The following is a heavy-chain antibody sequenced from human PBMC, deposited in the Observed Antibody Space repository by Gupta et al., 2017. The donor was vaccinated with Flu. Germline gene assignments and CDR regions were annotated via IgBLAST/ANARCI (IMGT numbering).Heavy chain of an antibody. CDR3: ARRMRTTGAFDP. Sequence: TTTNYSWGWIRQPPGKGLEWIGPMYYDGSTYYNPSLKSRVTMSVGASKDQFSLSLSSITAADTAVYYCARRMRTTGAFDPWGQGTLVTVSS. J-gene: IGHJ5*02. CDR1: TTTNYS. CDR2: MYYDGST. D-gene: IGHD4-4*01. V-gene: IGHV4-39*01.